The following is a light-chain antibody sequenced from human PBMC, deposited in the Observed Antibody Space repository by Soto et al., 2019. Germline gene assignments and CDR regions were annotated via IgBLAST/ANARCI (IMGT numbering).Light chain of an antibody. CDR2: QVT. CDR1: SSDVGGYDY. CDR3: SSYTSTALGV. V-gene: IGLV2-14*01. Sequence: QSALTQPASVSASPGQSITISCTGTSSDVGGYDYVSWYQQHPGKAPKLIIYQVTNRPSGVSNRFSGSKSGNTASLTISGLQPEDEAHYYCSSYTSTALGVFGGGTQLTVL. J-gene: IGLJ3*02.